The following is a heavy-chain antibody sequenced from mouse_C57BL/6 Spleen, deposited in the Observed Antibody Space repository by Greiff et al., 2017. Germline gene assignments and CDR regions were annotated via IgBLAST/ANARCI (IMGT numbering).Heavy chain of an antibody. V-gene: IGHV2-2*01. D-gene: IGHD1-1*01. Sequence: VKLQQSGPGLVQPSQSLSITCTVSGFSLTSYGVHWVRQSPGKGLEWLGVIWSGGSTDYNAAFISRLSISKDNSKSQVFFKMNSLQADDTAIYYCARPSYGSSYDWYFDVWGTGTTVTVSS. CDR3: ARPSYGSSYDWYFDV. CDR2: IWSGGST. J-gene: IGHJ1*03. CDR1: GFSLTSYG.